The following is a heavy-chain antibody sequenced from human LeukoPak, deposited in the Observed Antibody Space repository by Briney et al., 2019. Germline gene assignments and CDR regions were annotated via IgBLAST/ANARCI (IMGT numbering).Heavy chain of an antibody. Sequence: PGGSLRLSCAASGFTFSSYSMNWVRQAPGKGLEWVSSISSSSSYIYYADSVKGRFTISRDNAKNSLYLQMNSLRAEDTAVYYCARGYAGNSGGVYYFDYWGPGTLVTVSS. D-gene: IGHD4-23*01. J-gene: IGHJ4*02. CDR3: ARGYAGNSGGVYYFDY. CDR1: GFTFSSYS. V-gene: IGHV3-21*01. CDR2: ISSSSSYI.